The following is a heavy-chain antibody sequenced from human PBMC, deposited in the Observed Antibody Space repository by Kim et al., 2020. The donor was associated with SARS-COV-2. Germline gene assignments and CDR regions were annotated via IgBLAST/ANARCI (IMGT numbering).Heavy chain of an antibody. CDR2: SST. CDR3: ARGGNGLGV. J-gene: IGHJ6*02. Sequence: SSTTSAASVKVRFTSSRDNAKNSLFLQMNSLSAEDAAVYYCARGGNGLGVWGQGTTVTVSS. D-gene: IGHD2-15*01. V-gene: IGHV3-74*03.